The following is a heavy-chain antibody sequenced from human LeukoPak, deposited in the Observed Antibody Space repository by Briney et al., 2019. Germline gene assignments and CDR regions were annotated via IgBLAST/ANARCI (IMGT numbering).Heavy chain of an antibody. D-gene: IGHD4-17*01. CDR2: IYYSGST. CDR1: GGSISSYY. Sequence: SETLSLTCTVSGGSISSYYWSWIRQPPGKGLEWIGYIYYSGSTNYNPSLKSRVTISVDTSKNQFSLKLSSVTAADTAVHYCARATVTTLDYYYYMDFWGKGTTVTISS. J-gene: IGHJ6*03. V-gene: IGHV4-59*01. CDR3: ARATVTTLDYYYYMDF.